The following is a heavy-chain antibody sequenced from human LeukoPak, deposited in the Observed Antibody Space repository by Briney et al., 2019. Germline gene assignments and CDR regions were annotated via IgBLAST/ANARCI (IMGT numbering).Heavy chain of an antibody. CDR2: ISGSGGST. CDR3: AKGQQLVLADFDY. CDR1: GFTFSSYA. V-gene: IGHV3-23*01. Sequence: PGGSLRLSCAASGFTFSSYAMSWVRQAPGKGLEWVSAISGSGGSTYYADSVKGRFAISRDNSKNTLYLQMNGLRAEDTAVYYCAKGQQLVLADFDYWGQGTLVTVSS. J-gene: IGHJ4*02. D-gene: IGHD6-13*01.